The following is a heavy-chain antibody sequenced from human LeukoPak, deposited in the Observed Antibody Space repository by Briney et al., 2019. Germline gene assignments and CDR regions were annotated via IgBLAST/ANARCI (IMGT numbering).Heavy chain of an antibody. CDR2: ISGSGGST. Sequence: PGGSLRLSCAASGFTFSSYAMSWVRQAPGKGLEWVSAISGSGGSTYYADSVKGRFTISRDNSKNTLYLQMNSLRAEDTAVYYCAKVPARAGDPNWFDPWGQGTLVTVSS. D-gene: IGHD2-2*01. J-gene: IGHJ5*02. CDR1: GFTFSSYA. V-gene: IGHV3-23*01. CDR3: AKVPARAGDPNWFDP.